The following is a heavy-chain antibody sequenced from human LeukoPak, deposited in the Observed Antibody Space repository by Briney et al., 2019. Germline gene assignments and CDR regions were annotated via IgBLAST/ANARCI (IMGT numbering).Heavy chain of an antibody. CDR3: ARCQLGSELFDY. J-gene: IGHJ4*02. Sequence: SETLSLTCAVYGGSFSSYYWSWIRQPAGKGLEWIGRIYTSGSTNYNPSLKSRVTMSVDTSKNQFSLKLSSVTAADTAVYYCARCQLGSELFDYWGQGTLVTVSS. D-gene: IGHD6-13*01. CDR1: GGSFSSYY. V-gene: IGHV4-59*10. CDR2: IYTSGST.